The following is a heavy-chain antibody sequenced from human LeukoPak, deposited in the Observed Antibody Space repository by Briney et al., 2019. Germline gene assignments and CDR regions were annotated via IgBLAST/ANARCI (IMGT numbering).Heavy chain of an antibody. V-gene: IGHV3-21*01. CDR3: ARAHDYGDSDY. D-gene: IGHD4-17*01. Sequence: GGSLRLSCAASGFTFSSYSMNWVRQAPGKGLEWVSSISSSSYVYYADSVKGRFTISRDNAKNSLYLQMNSLRAEDTAVYYCARAHDYGDSDYWGQGTLVTVSS. CDR1: GFTFSSYS. J-gene: IGHJ4*02. CDR2: ISSSSYV.